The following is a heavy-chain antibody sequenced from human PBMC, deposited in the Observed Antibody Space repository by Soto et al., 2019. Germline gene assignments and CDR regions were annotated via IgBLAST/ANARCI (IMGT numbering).Heavy chain of an antibody. D-gene: IGHD3-22*01. CDR2: ISTDGGNT. Sequence: GGSLRLSCSASGFTFSIYAMHWVRQAPGRGLEYVSSISTDGGNTHYADSVKGRFTISRDNSKNTVYLQMSSLRAEDTAVYYCVKGEYYYDSSGYYPFDYWGQGTLVTVSS. J-gene: IGHJ4*02. CDR1: GFTFSIYA. CDR3: VKGEYYYDSSGYYPFDY. V-gene: IGHV3-64D*06.